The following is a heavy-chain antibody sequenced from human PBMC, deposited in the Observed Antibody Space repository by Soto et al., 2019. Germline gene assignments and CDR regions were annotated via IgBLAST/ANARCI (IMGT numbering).Heavy chain of an antibody. D-gene: IGHD4-17*01. CDR2: VSVGNEDG. CDR1: GYSFTKYD. CDR3: ATQSPDYAKRDFDY. Sequence: GASVKVSCKASGYSFTKYDIHWVRQAPGQGLEWVGCVSVGNEDGKSSQKFQDRVSITRDTAASTAYMELSSLRSEDTAVYYCATQSPDYAKRDFDYWAREPWSPSPQ. J-gene: IGHJ4*02. V-gene: IGHV1-3*01.